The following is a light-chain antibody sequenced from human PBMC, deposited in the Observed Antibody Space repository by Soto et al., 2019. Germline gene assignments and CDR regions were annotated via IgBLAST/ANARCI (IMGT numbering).Light chain of an antibody. V-gene: IGKV1-5*03. CDR1: QSISSW. CDR2: KAS. J-gene: IGKJ2*01. Sequence: DIQMTQSPSTLSASVEDRVTITCRAIQSISSWLAWYQQKPGKAPKLLIYKASSLESGVPSRFSGSGSGTEFTLTISSLQPDDFATYYCQQYNSYPTFGQGTKVDIK. CDR3: QQYNSYPT.